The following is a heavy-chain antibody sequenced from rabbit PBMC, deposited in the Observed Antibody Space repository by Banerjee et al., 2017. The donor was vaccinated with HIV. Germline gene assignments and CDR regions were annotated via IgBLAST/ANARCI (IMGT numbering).Heavy chain of an antibody. CDR1: GFSLSNNYV. Sequence: QEQLVESGGGLVQPGGSLALTCKASGFSLSNNYVMCWVRQAPGKGLEWIGCINTGDGSTYYASWAKGRFTISKTSSTTVTLQMTSLTAADTATYFCARSDWTYGYPGRLNLWGQGTLVTVS. V-gene: IGHV1S45*01. CDR3: ARSDWTYGYPGRLNL. CDR2: INTGDGST. D-gene: IGHD7-1*01. J-gene: IGHJ3*01.